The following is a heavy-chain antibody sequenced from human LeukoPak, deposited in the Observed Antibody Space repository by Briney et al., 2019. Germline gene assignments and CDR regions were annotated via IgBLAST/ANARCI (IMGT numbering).Heavy chain of an antibody. CDR2: ISSSGIFI. J-gene: IGHJ4*02. CDR3: AKGADILTGYGSYYFDY. V-gene: IGHV3-11*01. D-gene: IGHD3-9*01. CDR1: GFTFSDYY. Sequence: GGSLRLSCAASGFTFSDYYMSWIRQAPGKGLEWVSYISSSGIFIYYADSVKGRFTISRDNSKNTLYLQMNSLRAEDTAVYYCAKGADILTGYGSYYFDYWGQGTLVTVSS.